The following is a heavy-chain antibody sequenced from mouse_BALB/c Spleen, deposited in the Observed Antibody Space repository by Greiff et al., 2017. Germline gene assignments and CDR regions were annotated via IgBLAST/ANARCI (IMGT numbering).Heavy chain of an antibody. CDR3: ARSDYRYYFDY. D-gene: IGHD2-14*01. CDR2: IYPGDGDT. CDR1: GYAFSSYW. V-gene: IGHV1-80*01. Sequence: VQLQQSGAELVRPGSSVKISCKASGYAFSSYWMNWVKQRPGQGLEWIGQIYPGDGDTNYNGKFKGKATLTADKSSSTAYMQLSSLTSEDSAVYFCARSDYRYYFDYWGQGTTLTVSS. J-gene: IGHJ2*01.